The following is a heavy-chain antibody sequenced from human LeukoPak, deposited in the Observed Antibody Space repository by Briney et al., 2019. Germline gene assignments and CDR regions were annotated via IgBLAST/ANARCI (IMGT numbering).Heavy chain of an antibody. V-gene: IGHV4-61*02. D-gene: IGHD6-13*01. Sequence: SETLSLTCTVSGGSISSGSYYWSWIRQPAGKGLEWIGRIYTSGSTNYNPSLKSRVTISVDTSKNQFSLKLSSVTAADTAVYYCARDLDCKGAAGGPPGGLVRNWFRPLGPGNLVTVSS. CDR1: GGSISSGSYY. J-gene: IGHJ5*02. CDR3: ARDLDCKGAAGGPPGGLVRNWFRP. CDR2: IYTSGST.